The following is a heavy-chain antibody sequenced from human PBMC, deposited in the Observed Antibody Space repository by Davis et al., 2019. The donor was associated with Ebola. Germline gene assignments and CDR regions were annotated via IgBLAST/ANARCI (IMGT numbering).Heavy chain of an antibody. CDR1: GFTFSSYG. Sequence: GESLKTSCAASGFTFSSYGMHWVRQAPGKGLVWVARINSDGSATSNADSVKGRFTISRDNSKNTLYLQMNSLRAEDTAVYYCARDDAAAGVLYYYYGMDVWGKGTTVTVSS. V-gene: IGHV3-74*01. CDR2: INSDGSAT. D-gene: IGHD6-13*01. J-gene: IGHJ6*04. CDR3: ARDDAAAGVLYYYYGMDV.